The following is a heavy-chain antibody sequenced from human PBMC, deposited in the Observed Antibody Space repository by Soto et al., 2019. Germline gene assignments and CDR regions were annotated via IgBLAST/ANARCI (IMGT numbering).Heavy chain of an antibody. CDR1: GGSSTNYA. CDR3: SRSLYISGWVNWYFDL. D-gene: IGHD6-19*01. V-gene: IGHV1-69*06. Sequence: QVPLVQSGTEVKKPGSSVKVSCTASGGSSTNYALSWVRQAPGQGLEWMGGIIPVFGTPNYSPNFQDRVTITADKSTATVYMELTSLRLEDTAMYFCSRSLYISGWVNWYFDLWGRGTLVTVSS. CDR2: IIPVFGTP. J-gene: IGHJ2*01.